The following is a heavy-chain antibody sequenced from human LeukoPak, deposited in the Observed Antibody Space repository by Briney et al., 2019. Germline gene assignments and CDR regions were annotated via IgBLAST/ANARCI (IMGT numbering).Heavy chain of an antibody. J-gene: IGHJ4*02. V-gene: IGHV1-2*02. Sequence: ASVKVSCKASGYTFTGYYMHWVRQAPGQGLEWMGWINPNSGGTNYAQKFQGRVTMTRDTSISTAYMELSRLRSDDTAVYYCARDREDMATMLLDYWGQGTLVTVSS. CDR1: GYTFTGYY. CDR2: INPNSGGT. D-gene: IGHD5-24*01. CDR3: ARDREDMATMLLDY.